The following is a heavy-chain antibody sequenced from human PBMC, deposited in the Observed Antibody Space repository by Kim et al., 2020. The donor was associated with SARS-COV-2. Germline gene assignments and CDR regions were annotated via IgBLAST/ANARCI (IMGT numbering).Heavy chain of an antibody. CDR3: ATDHTYYDYVWGNSDGGDY. V-gene: IGHV3-21*01. D-gene: IGHD3-16*01. CDR2: ISSSNSYI. Sequence: GGSLRLSCAASGFTFSSYSMNWVRQAPGKGLEWVSSISSSNSYIYYADSVKGRFAISRDNAKNSLFLQMHSLRAEDTAVYYCATDHTYYDYVWGNSDGGDYWRQATLVIVSS. CDR1: GFTFSSYS. J-gene: IGHJ4*02.